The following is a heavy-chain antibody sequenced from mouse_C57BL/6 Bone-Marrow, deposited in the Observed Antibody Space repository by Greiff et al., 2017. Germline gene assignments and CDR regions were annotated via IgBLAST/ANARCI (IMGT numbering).Heavy chain of an antibody. CDR3: ARGRDGYLYYFDY. J-gene: IGHJ2*01. D-gene: IGHD2-3*01. CDR1: GYTFTNYW. CDR2: IYPGGGYT. Sequence: QVQLKQSGAELVRPGTSVKMSCKASGYTFTNYWIGWAKQRPGHGLEWIGDIYPGGGYTNYNEKFKGKATLTADKSSSTAYMQFSSLTSEDSAIYYCARGRDGYLYYFDYWGQGTTLTVSS. V-gene: IGHV1-63*01.